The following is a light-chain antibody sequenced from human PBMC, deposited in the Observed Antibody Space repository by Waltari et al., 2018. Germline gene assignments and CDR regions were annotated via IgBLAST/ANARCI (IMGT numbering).Light chain of an antibody. CDR2: HAS. J-gene: IGKJ5*01. V-gene: IGKV3-15*01. CDR1: QSISFN. Sequence: ILMTQSPATLSLSPGERATLSCRASQSISFNLAWNQQRPGQPPRLLIFHASTRATGVPARFSGSGSGTEFTLTIRTLQSEDSAVYYCQQYNVWPPITFGQGTRLEIK. CDR3: QQYNVWPPIT.